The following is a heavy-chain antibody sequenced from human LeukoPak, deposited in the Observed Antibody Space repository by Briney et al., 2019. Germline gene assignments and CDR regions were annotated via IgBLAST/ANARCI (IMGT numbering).Heavy chain of an antibody. Sequence: SETLSPTCTVSGGSISSSSYYWGWIRQPPGKGLEWIGTIFYSGSTYYNPSLKSRVTISVDTSKNQFSLKLSSVTAADTAVYYCARDENGYVWGSFRAWGQGTLVTVSS. CDR1: GGSISSSSYY. J-gene: IGHJ5*02. CDR3: ARDENGYVWGSFRA. V-gene: IGHV4-39*07. D-gene: IGHD3-16*02. CDR2: IFYSGST.